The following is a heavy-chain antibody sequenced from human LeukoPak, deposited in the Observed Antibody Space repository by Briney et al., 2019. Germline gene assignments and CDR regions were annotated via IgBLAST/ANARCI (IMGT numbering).Heavy chain of an antibody. CDR1: GYTFTGYY. Sequence: ASVKVSCKASGYTFTGYYMHWVRQAPGQGLEWMGWINPNSGGTNYAQKFQGRVTMTRDTSISTAYMELSRLRSDDTAVYYCARDPGRETYSGYGPVPKYYFDYWGQGTLVTVSS. J-gene: IGHJ4*02. CDR2: INPNSGGT. V-gene: IGHV1-2*02. CDR3: ARDPGRETYSGYGPVPKYYFDY. D-gene: IGHD5-12*01.